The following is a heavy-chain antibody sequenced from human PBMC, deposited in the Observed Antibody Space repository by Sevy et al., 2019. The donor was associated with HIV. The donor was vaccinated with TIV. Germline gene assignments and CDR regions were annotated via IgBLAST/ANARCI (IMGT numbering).Heavy chain of an antibody. Sequence: GGSLRLSCAASGFTFSSYGMSWVRQAPGKGLEWVSAISRSGGRTYYADSVKGRFTISRDISKNTLYLQMNSLRAEDTAVHYCAKEGLRPYDSSSYYAGPDAFHIWGQGTMVTVSS. D-gene: IGHD3-22*01. J-gene: IGHJ3*02. CDR1: GFTFSSYG. CDR2: ISRSGGRT. V-gene: IGHV3-23*01. CDR3: AKEGLRPYDSSSYYAGPDAFHI.